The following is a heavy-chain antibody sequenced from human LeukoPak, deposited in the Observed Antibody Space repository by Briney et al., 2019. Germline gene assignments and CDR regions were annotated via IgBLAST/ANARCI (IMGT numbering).Heavy chain of an antibody. CDR2: INPSGGST. V-gene: IGHV1-46*01. Sequence: ASVKVSCKASGYTFTSYYIHWVRQAPGQGLEWVGIINPSGGSTSYAQKFQGRVTMTRDTSTSTVYMELSSLRSEDTAVYYCARSPTVTKRLVVESYWGQGTLVTVSS. CDR3: ARSPTVTKRLVVESY. CDR1: GYTFTSYY. J-gene: IGHJ4*02. D-gene: IGHD4-17*01.